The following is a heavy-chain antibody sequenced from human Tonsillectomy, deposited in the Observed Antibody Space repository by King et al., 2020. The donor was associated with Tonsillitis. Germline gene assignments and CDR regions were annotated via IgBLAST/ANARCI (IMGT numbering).Heavy chain of an antibody. CDR1: GGTFSSYA. V-gene: IGHV1-69*18. D-gene: IGHD4-11*01. J-gene: IGHJ4*02. CDR3: AREVSPAYYFDY. CDR2: IIPIFVTS. Sequence: VQLVQSGAEVKKPGSSVKVSCKASGGTFSSYAISWVRQAPGQGLEWMGRIIPIFVTSNYAQKSQGRGSITADESTSTAYMELSSLRSEDTAVYYCAREVSPAYYFDYWGQGTLVTVSA.